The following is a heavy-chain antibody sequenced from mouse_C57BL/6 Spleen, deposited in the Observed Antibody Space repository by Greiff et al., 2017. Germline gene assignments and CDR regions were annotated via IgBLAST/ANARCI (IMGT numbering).Heavy chain of an antibody. CDR2: INPRRGYT. D-gene: IGHD2-12*01. CDR1: GYTFTSYW. Sequence: QVQLQQPGAELAKPGASVKLSCKASGYTFTSYWMHWVKQRPGQGLEWIGYINPRRGYTKYNQKFKDKATLTVDTSSSTAYMQLSSLTYEDSAVYYGERKGDADSYGDVFDYWGQGTTLTVAS. V-gene: IGHV1-7*01. J-gene: IGHJ2*01. CDR3: ERKGDADSYGDVFDY.